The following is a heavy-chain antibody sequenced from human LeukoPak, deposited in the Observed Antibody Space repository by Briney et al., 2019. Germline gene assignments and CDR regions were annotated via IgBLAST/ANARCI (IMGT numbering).Heavy chain of an antibody. CDR1: GFAFSSYW. Sequence: AGGSLRLSCVASGFAFSSYWMSWVRQAPGRGLELVANISPDGSGKYCVGSVKGRFAISRDNAKRSLYLQMNSLRAEDTAVYYCANQAYSQFDYWGQGTLVTVSS. CDR2: ISPDGSGK. CDR3: ANQAYSQFDY. D-gene: IGHD4-11*01. V-gene: IGHV3-7*01. J-gene: IGHJ4*02.